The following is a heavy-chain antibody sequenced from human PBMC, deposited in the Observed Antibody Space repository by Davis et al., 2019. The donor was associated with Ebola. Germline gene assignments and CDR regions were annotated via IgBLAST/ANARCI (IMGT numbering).Heavy chain of an antibody. Sequence: MPSETLSLTCTVSGGSISSSSYYWSWIRQPPGKGLEWIGEINHSGSTNYNPSLKSRVTISVDTSKNQFSLKLSSVTAADTAVYYCARGITMIVERGGWFDPWGQGTLVTVSS. J-gene: IGHJ5*02. CDR3: ARGITMIVERGGWFDP. CDR2: INHSGST. D-gene: IGHD3-22*01. CDR1: GGSISSSSYY. V-gene: IGHV4-39*07.